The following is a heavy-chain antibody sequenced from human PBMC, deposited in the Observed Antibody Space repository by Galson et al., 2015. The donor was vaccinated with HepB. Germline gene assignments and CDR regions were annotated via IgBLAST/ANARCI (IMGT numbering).Heavy chain of an antibody. J-gene: IGHJ4*02. D-gene: IGHD4-17*01. Sequence: SLRLSCAASGFTFSSYAMHWVRQAPGKGLEWVAVISYDGSNKYYADSVKGRFTISRDNSKNTLYLQMNSLRAEDTAVYYCASLIDYGDYVFDYWGQGTLVTVSS. CDR2: ISYDGSNK. CDR1: GFTFSSYA. V-gene: IGHV3-30*04. CDR3: ASLIDYGDYVFDY.